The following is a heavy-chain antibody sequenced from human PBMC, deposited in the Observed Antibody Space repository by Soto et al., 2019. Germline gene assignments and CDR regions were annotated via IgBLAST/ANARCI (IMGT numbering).Heavy chain of an antibody. D-gene: IGHD2-21*02. CDR3: ARQRTSVVTKAYFDV. Sequence: SETLSLTCTVTGDSISSRSYYWGWIRQPPGKGLEWIGSIYYSGSTYNNPSLRSRVSMSIDTSKDQFSLKLKSVTAADTAMYFCARQRTSVVTKAYFDVWGPGSLVPVS. J-gene: IGHJ4*02. CDR2: IYYSGST. V-gene: IGHV4-39*01. CDR1: GDSISSRSYY.